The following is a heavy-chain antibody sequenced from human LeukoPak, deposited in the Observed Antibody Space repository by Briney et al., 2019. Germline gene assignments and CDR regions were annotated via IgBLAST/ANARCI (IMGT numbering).Heavy chain of an antibody. D-gene: IGHD5-18*01. Sequence: GGSLRLSCAASGFSFSNYGMNWVRQAPGKGLEWVSGITGNGATTYYADSVKGRFTISRDNAKNSLYLQMNSLRAEDTAMYYCARRATTERGHSYGLDFWGQGTLVTVSS. CDR1: GFSFSNYG. J-gene: IGHJ4*02. CDR2: ITGNGATT. CDR3: ARRATTERGHSYGLDF. V-gene: IGHV3-23*01.